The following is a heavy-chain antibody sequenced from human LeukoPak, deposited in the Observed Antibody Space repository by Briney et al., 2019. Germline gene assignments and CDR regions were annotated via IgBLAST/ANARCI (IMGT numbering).Heavy chain of an antibody. V-gene: IGHV4-59*01. D-gene: IGHD1-14*01. CDR2: IYYSGST. Sequence: SETLSLTCTVSGGSISSYYWSWIRQPPGKGLEWIGYIYYSGSTNYNPSLKSRVTISVDTSKNQFCLKLSSVTAADTAVYCCARGAGEGFDYWGQGTLVTVSS. J-gene: IGHJ4*02. CDR3: ARGAGEGFDY. CDR1: GGSISSYY.